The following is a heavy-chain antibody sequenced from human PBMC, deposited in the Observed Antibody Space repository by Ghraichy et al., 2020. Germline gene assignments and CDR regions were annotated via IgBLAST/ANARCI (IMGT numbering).Heavy chain of an antibody. J-gene: IGHJ2*01. Sequence: SQTLSLTCTVSGGSINSYYWSWIRQPPGKGLEWIGYIYYSGNTNYNPSLKSRVTISGDTSKNQFSLKLSSVTAADTAVYYCARSRCSSASCYTGNFDLWGRGTLVTVSS. V-gene: IGHV4-59*01. D-gene: IGHD2-2*02. CDR2: IYYSGNT. CDR3: ARSRCSSASCYTGNFDL. CDR1: GGSINSYY.